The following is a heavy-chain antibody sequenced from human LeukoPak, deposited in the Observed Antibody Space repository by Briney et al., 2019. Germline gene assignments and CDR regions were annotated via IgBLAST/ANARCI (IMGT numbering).Heavy chain of an antibody. J-gene: IGHJ4*02. V-gene: IGHV4-4*07. CDR2: IYTSGST. D-gene: IGHD4-17*01. CDR3: ARDRGYGDYEYHFDY. Sequence: SETLSLTCTVSGGSISSYYWSWIRQPAGRGLEWIGRIYTSGSTNYNPSLKSRVTISVDKSKNQFSLKLSSVTAADTAVYYCARDRGYGDYEYHFDYWGQGTLVTVSS. CDR1: GGSISSYY.